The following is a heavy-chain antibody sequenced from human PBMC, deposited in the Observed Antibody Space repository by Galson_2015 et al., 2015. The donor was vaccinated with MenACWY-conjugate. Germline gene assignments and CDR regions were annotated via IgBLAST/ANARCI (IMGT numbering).Heavy chain of an antibody. D-gene: IGHD6-13*01. V-gene: IGHV3-23*01. J-gene: IGHJ4*02. CDR1: GFTFSSYA. CDR3: ARSTGHSSSWYRDYFDY. Sequence: SLRLSCAASGFTFSSYAMSWVRQAPGKGLEWVSGISGSGGTTYYADSVKGRFTISRDNSKNTLYLQMNSLRAEDTAVYFCARSTGHSSSWYRDYFDYWGQGTLVTVSS. CDR2: ISGSGGTT.